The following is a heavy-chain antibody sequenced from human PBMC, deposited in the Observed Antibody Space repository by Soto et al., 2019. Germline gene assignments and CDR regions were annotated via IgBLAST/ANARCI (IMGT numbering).Heavy chain of an antibody. CDR1: GFTFSSYA. D-gene: IGHD5-12*01. CDR2: ISYDGSNK. CDR3: ARHANEWLRSTKYYFDY. Sequence: QVQLVESGGGVVQPGRSLRLSCAASGFTFSSYAMHWVRQAPGKGLEWVAVISYDGSNKYYADSVKGRFTISRDNSKNALYLQMNRLRAEDTAVYYCARHANEWLRSTKYYFDYWGQGTLVTVSS. V-gene: IGHV3-30-3*01. J-gene: IGHJ4*02.